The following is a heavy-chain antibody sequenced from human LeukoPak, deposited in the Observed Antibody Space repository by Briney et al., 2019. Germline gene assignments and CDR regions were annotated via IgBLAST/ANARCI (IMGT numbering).Heavy chain of an antibody. Sequence: ASVKVSCKASGYTFTGHYMHWVRQAPGQGLEWMGWINPNSGGTNYAQKFQGRVTMTRDTSISTAYMGLSRLRSDDSAMYYCARGRGSWYDSSGSPYIRFDYWGQGTLVTVSS. J-gene: IGHJ4*02. V-gene: IGHV1-2*02. CDR3: ARGRGSWYDSSGSPYIRFDY. CDR1: GYTFTGHY. D-gene: IGHD3-22*01. CDR2: INPNSGGT.